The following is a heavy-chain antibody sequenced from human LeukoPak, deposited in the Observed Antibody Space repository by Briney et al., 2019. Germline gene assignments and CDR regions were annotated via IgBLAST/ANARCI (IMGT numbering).Heavy chain of an antibody. Sequence: SETLSLTCTVSGGSISSYYWSWIRQPPGKGLEWVGYTYHSGSTYYNPSLKSRVTISVDRSKNQFSLKLSSVTAADTAVYYCARDSSVGGSFDYWGQGTLVTVSS. CDR1: GGSISSYY. V-gene: IGHV4-59*12. CDR3: ARDSSVGGSFDY. CDR2: TYHSGST. J-gene: IGHJ4*02. D-gene: IGHD3-16*01.